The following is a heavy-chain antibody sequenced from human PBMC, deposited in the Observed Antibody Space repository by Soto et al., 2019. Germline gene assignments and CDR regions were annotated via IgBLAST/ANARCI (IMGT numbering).Heavy chain of an antibody. CDR3: ARRVNGYFDY. J-gene: IGHJ4*02. D-gene: IGHD2-8*01. CDR1: GFRFRDYT. CDR2: ILSNYNT. V-gene: IGHV3-23*05. Sequence: EVQLLDSGGGLVQPGGSLTLSCAASGFRFRDYTMSWVRQAPGKVLESISVILSNYNTYYTDSVRGRFTISRDSSTNMLYLQMNSLRAEDTAVYYCARRVNGYFDYWGQGALVNVSS.